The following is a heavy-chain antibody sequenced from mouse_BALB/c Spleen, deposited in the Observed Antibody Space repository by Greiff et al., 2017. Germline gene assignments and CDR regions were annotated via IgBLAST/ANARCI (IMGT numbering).Heavy chain of an antibody. J-gene: IGHJ2*01. CDR1: GFTFSSYA. V-gene: IGHV5-6-5*01. CDR2: ISSGGST. Sequence: EVKLMESGGGLVKPGGSLKLSCAASGFTFSSYAMSWVRQTPEKRLEWVASISSGGSTYYPASVKGRFTISRDNARNILYLQMSSLRSEDTAMYYCARWGGNYLYFDYWGQGTTLTVSS. CDR3: ARWGGNYLYFDY. D-gene: IGHD2-1*01.